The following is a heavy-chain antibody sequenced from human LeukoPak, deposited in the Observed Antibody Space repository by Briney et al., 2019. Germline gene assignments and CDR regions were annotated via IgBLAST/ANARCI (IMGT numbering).Heavy chain of an antibody. CDR3: ARASSTSCYY. CDR1: GFTFSSYW. J-gene: IGHJ4*02. V-gene: IGHV3-74*01. Sequence: PGGSPRLSCAASGFTFSSYWMHWVRQAPGKGLVWVSRINSDGSSTNYADSVKGRFTISRDNAKNTLYLQMSSLRAEDTAVYYCARASSTSCYYWGQGTLVTVSS. CDR2: INSDGSST. D-gene: IGHD2-2*01.